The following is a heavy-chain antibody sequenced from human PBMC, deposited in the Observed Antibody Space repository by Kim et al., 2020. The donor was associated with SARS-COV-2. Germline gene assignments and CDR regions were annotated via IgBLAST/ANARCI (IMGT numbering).Heavy chain of an antibody. V-gene: IGHV3-30*18. CDR1: GFTFSSYD. Sequence: GGSLRLSCAASGFTFSSYDMHWVRQAPGKGLEWVAVISYDGSNKYYADSVKGRFTISRDNSKNTLYLQMNSLRAEDTAVYYCAKDLGITIFGVVRDYGMDVWGQGTTVTVSS. CDR3: AKDLGITIFGVVRDYGMDV. J-gene: IGHJ6*02. D-gene: IGHD3-3*01. CDR2: ISYDGSNK.